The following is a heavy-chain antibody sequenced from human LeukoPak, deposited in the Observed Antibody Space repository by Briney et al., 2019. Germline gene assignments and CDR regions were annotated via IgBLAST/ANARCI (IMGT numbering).Heavy chain of an antibody. Sequence: PSETLSLTCAVSGVSVRDYYWSWIRQSPEEGMEWIGEVSPGGYTTYNPALRSRVIISEDTSENQLSLNVTSVTAADTALYYCARIRCGRGKARCYNHWAQGSLVTVSS. D-gene: IGHD2-15*01. CDR2: VSPGGYT. CDR1: GVSVRDYY. J-gene: IGHJ5*02. V-gene: IGHV4-34*01. CDR3: ARIRCGRGKARCYNH.